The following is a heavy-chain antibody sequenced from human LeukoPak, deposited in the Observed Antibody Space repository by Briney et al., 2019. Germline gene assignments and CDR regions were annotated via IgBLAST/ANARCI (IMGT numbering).Heavy chain of an antibody. CDR2: IIPIFGTA. CDR3: AREYSSSIPFQH. Sequence: ASVKVSCKASGGTFSSYAISWVRQAPGQGLEWMGGIIPIFGTANYAQKFQGRVTITADKSTSTAYMELSSLRSEDTAVYYCAREYSSSIPFQHWGQGTLVTVSS. D-gene: IGHD6-6*01. CDR1: GGTFSSYA. J-gene: IGHJ1*01. V-gene: IGHV1-69*06.